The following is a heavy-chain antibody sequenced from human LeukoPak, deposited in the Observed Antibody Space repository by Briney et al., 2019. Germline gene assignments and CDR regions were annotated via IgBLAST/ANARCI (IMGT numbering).Heavy chain of an antibody. CDR2: VSGDGSTT. J-gene: IGHJ4*02. Sequence: GGSLRLSCAASGFTFSSFYMHWVRQAPGKGLVWVSRVSGDGSTTTYADSVKGRFTISRDNAKNTLSLQMSSLRAEDTAVYYCARGGYGAHMGWGQGTLVTVSS. D-gene: IGHD4-17*01. V-gene: IGHV3-74*01. CDR3: ARGGYGAHMG. CDR1: GFTFSSFY.